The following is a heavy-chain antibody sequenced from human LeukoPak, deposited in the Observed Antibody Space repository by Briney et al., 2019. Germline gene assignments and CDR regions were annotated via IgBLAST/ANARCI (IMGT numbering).Heavy chain of an antibody. CDR2: IYYSGST. D-gene: IGHD4-17*01. J-gene: IGHJ4*02. Sequence: PSETLSLTCTVSGDSISNYYWSWIRQPPGKGLEWIGYIYYSGSTNYNPSLKSRVTISVDTSKNQFSLKLSSVTAADTAVYYCARLRYTSFDYWGQGTLVTVSS. CDR1: GDSISNYY. CDR3: ARLRYTSFDY. V-gene: IGHV4-59*01.